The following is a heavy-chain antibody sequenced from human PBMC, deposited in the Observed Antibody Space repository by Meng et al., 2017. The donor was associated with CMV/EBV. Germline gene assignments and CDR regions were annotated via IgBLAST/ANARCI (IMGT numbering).Heavy chain of an antibody. CDR1: GFTFSSYG. V-gene: IGHV3-33*01. Sequence: GESLKISCAASGFTFSSYGMHWVRQAPGKGLEWVAVIWYDGSNKYYADSVKGRFTISRDNSKNTLYLQMNSLRGEDTAVYYCAREADCTRTTCPPGSWGQGTLVTVSS. CDR2: IWYDGSNK. D-gene: IGHD1-7*01. J-gene: IGHJ5*02. CDR3: AREADCTRTTCPPGS.